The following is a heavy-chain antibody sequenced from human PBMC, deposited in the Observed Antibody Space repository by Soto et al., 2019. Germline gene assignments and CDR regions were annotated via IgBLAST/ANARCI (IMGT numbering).Heavy chain of an antibody. D-gene: IGHD3-16*01. J-gene: IGHJ5*02. CDR2: ISGSGGST. V-gene: IGHV3-23*01. Sequence: GGSLRLSCAASGFTFSSYAMSWVRQAPGKGLEWVSAISGSGGSTYYADSVKGRFTISRDNSKNTLYLQMNSLRAEDTAVYYCAKDPGMITFENKNTNTFDPWGQGTLVTVS. CDR1: GFTFSSYA. CDR3: AKDPGMITFENKNTNTFDP.